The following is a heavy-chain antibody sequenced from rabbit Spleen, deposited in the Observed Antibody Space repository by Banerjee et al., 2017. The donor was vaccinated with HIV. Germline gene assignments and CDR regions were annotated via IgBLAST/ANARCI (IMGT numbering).Heavy chain of an antibody. CDR3: ARAYSGGSSAYFGL. J-gene: IGHJ4*01. CDR2: IDAGSSGSA. CDR1: GFDFSSNA. D-gene: IGHD8-1*01. Sequence: QEQLVESGGGLVQPEGSLTLTCKASGFDFSSNAMCWVRQAPGKGPEWIAYIDAGSSGSAAYASWAKGRFTISKTSSTTVTLQMTSLTAADTATYFCARAYSGGSSAYFGLWGPGTLVTVS. V-gene: IGHV1S45*01.